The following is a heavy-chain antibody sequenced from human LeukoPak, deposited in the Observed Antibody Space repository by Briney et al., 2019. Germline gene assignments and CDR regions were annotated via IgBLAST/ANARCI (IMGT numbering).Heavy chain of an antibody. D-gene: IGHD3-22*01. J-gene: IGHJ4*02. CDR3: TTGVRDSNGYYNFDY. CDR2: IKSKTDGGTI. Sequence: GGSLRLSCTASGFTFSNAWMNWVRQAPGKGLEWVGRIKSKTDGGTIDYAAPVKGRFTISRDDSKNTLSLQMNSLQIEDTAVYYCTTGVRDSNGYYNFDYWGQGTLVTVSS. CDR1: GFTFSNAW. V-gene: IGHV3-15*01.